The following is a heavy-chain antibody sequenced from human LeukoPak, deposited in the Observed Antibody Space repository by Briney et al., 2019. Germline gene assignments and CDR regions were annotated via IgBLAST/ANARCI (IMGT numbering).Heavy chain of an antibody. Sequence: PGGSLRLSCAASGFTFSSYGMHWVRQAPGKGLEWVAVISYDGSNKYYADSVKGRFTISRDNSKNTLYLQMNSLRAEDTAVYYCAKGGSVRYDSSGYSPYYYYYGMDVWGQGTTVTVSS. CDR2: ISYDGSNK. CDR1: GFTFSSYG. V-gene: IGHV3-30*18. CDR3: AKGGSVRYDSSGYSPYYYYYGMDV. J-gene: IGHJ6*02. D-gene: IGHD3-22*01.